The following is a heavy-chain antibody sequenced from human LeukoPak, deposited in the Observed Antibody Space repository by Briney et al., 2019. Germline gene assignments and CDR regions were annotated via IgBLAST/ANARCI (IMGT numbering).Heavy chain of an antibody. J-gene: IGHJ4*02. CDR3: GAIGGYSSGSGE. V-gene: IGHV4-59*08. CDR2: IYYSGST. Sequence: SETLSLTCTVSGGSISSYYWSWIRQPPGKGLEWIGYIYYSGSTNYNPSLKSRVTISVDTSKNQFSLKLSSVTAADTAVYYCGAIGGYSSGSGEWGQGTLVTVSS. D-gene: IGHD6-19*01. CDR1: GGSISSYY.